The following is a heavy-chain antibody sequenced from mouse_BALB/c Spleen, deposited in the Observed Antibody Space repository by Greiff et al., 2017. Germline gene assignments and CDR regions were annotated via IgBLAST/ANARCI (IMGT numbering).Heavy chain of an antibody. CDR1: GYTFTSYW. J-gene: IGHJ2*01. V-gene: IGHV1-69*02. CDR3: ARSAMGYDYHDY. D-gene: IGHD2-4*01. Sequence: QVQLQQPGAELVKPGAPVKLSCKASGYTFTSYWMNWVKQRPGRGLEWIGRIDPSDSETHYNQKFKDKATLTVDKSSSTAYIQLSSLTSEDSAVYYCARSAMGYDYHDYWGQGTTLTVSS. CDR2: IDPSDSET.